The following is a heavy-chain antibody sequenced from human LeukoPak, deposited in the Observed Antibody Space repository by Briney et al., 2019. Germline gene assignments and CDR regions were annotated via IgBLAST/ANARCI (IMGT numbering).Heavy chain of an antibody. CDR3: AIGGDSTTRCDRCFDY. CDR2: SYPDDSDT. CDR1: GYRFTSYW. V-gene: IGHV5-51*01. D-gene: IGHD2-2*02. J-gene: IGHJ4*02. Sequence: GECLKISCKGSGYRFTSYWIGWVGQMAGRGVEWMGRSYPDDSDTRYSPSSQGQVTISADKSISTAYLQWSSLKASDTAMYYCAIGGDSTTRCDRCFDYWGQGTLVTVSS.